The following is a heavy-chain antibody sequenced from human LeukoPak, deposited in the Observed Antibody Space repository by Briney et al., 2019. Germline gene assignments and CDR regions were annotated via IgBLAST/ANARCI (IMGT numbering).Heavy chain of an antibody. CDR1: GFTFSFYG. CDR3: AARIGYYFDY. CDR2: AYSNGLYK. J-gene: IGHJ4*02. Sequence: PGGSLRLSCAASGFTFSFYGMHWVRQAPGKGLEWVAVAYSNGLYKYNSDAVKGRFTVSRDNSKNTLYLQMNSLRAEDTAVYYCAARIGYYFDYWGQGTLVTVSS. D-gene: IGHD2-15*01. V-gene: IGHV3-30*02.